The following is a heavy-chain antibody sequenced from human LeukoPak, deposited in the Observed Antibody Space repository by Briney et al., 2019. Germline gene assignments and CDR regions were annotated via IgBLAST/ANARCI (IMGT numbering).Heavy chain of an antibody. CDR3: AKDLYCSSTSCYGDFGY. CDR2: ISGSGGST. V-gene: IGHV3-23*01. Sequence: PGGSLRLSCAASGFSFNTYSMAWVRQAPGKGLEWVSAISGSGGSTYYADSVKGRFTISRDNSKNTLYLQMNSLRAEDTAVYYCAKDLYCSSTSCYGDFGYWGQGTLVTVSS. CDR1: GFSFNTYS. J-gene: IGHJ4*02. D-gene: IGHD2-2*01.